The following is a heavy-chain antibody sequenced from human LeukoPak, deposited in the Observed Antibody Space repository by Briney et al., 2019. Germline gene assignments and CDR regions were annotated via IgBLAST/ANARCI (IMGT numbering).Heavy chain of an antibody. CDR1: GYTFTGYY. CDR3: ARASDGSGTTYYSDY. Sequence: GASVKVSCKASGYTFTGYYMHWVRQAPGQGLEWMGWINPNSGGTNYAQKFQGRVTMTRDTSISTAYMELSRLRSDDTAVYYCARASDGSGTTYYSDYWGQGTLVTVSS. D-gene: IGHD3-10*01. CDR2: INPNSGGT. V-gene: IGHV1-2*02. J-gene: IGHJ4*02.